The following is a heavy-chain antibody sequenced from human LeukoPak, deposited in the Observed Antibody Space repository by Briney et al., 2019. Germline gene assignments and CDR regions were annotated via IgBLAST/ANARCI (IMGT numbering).Heavy chain of an antibody. CDR3: ARGGYSNDYYYYYMDV. D-gene: IGHD4-11*01. CDR1: GGSISSYY. V-gene: IGHV4-59*01. CDR2: IYYSGST. Sequence: SETVSLPCTVSGGSISSYYWSWIRQPPGKGLEWIGYIYYSGSTNYNPSLKSRVTISVDTSKNQFSLKLSSVTAADTAVYYCARGGYSNDYYYYYMDVWGKGTTVTVSS. J-gene: IGHJ6*03.